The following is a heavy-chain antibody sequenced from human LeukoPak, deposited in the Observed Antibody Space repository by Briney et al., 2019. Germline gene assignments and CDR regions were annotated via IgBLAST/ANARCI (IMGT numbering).Heavy chain of an antibody. CDR2: ITSSGSSI. Sequence: GGSLRLSCSASGFTFSDYYMSWIRQAPGRGLEWVSYITSSGSSIYHADSVKGRFTISRDNAKNSLYLQMNSPRGEDTAVYYCAIIRSGGAFDIWGQGTMVTFSS. CDR1: GFTFSDYY. V-gene: IGHV3-11*04. CDR3: AIIRSGGAFDI. D-gene: IGHD3-10*01. J-gene: IGHJ3*02.